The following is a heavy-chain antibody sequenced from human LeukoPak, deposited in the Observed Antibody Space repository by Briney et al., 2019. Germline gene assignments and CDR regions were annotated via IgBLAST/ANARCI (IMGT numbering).Heavy chain of an antibody. CDR1: GFTFDDHG. J-gene: IGHJ4*02. V-gene: IGHV3-20*04. CDR2: INWNGGST. CDR3: AKTPASRFFDSRQYYFDY. D-gene: IGHD3-9*01. Sequence: PGGSLRLSCAASGFTFDDHGMSWVRQAPGKGLEWVSGINWNGGSTGYADSVKGRFTISRDNAKDSLFLQMNSLRAEDTAVYYCAKTPASRFFDSRQYYFDYWGQGTLVTVSS.